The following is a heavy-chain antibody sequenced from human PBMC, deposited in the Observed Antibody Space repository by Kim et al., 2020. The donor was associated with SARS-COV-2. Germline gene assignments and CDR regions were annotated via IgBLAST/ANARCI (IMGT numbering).Heavy chain of an antibody. J-gene: IGHJ4*02. Sequence: AYAQRVTGQFVLSLDTSVSTAYRQITSLKAEDSAVYYCARNKDGGNNPFDYWGQGTLVTVSS. D-gene: IGHD2-15*01. V-gene: IGHV7-4-1*02. CDR3: ARNKDGGNNPFDY.